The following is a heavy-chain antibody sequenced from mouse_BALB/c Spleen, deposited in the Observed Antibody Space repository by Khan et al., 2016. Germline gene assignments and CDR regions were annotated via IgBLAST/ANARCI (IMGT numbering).Heavy chain of an antibody. J-gene: IGHJ3*01. CDR3: AYDGYYAWFPY. CDR1: GYSITSDYA. D-gene: IGHD2-3*01. Sequence: EVQLQESGPGLVKPSQSLSLTCTVTGYSITSDYAWNWIRQFPGNKLEWMGYISYSGITSYNPSFKSRISITRDTSKNPFYLQLISVTTEDTATYYCAYDGYYAWFPYWGQGTLVTVSA. CDR2: ISYSGIT. V-gene: IGHV3-2*02.